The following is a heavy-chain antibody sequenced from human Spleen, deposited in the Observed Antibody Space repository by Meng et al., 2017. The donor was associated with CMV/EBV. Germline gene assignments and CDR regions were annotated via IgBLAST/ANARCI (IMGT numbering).Heavy chain of an antibody. Sequence: GESLKISCAASAVTFSGDWMTWVRQAPGKGLEWVANINEDGSKKYYVDSVKGRFTISRDNAKNLLYLEMNSLRVEDTAIYYCARGRFFSRRVIVVLPAATHFDFWGQGTLVTVSS. J-gene: IGHJ4*02. D-gene: IGHD2-2*01. CDR3: ARGRFFSRRVIVVLPAATHFDF. CDR2: INEDGSKK. V-gene: IGHV3-7*01. CDR1: AVTFSGDW.